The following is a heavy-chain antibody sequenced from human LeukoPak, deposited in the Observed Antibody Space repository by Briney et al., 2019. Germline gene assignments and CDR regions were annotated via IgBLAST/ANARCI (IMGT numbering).Heavy chain of an antibody. CDR2: ISSSSSTI. D-gene: IGHD6-13*01. V-gene: IGHV3-48*01. J-gene: IGHJ3*02. Sequence: GGSLRLSCAASGFTFSSYSMNWVRQAPGKGLEWVSYISSSSSTIYYADSVKGRFTISRDNAKNSLYLQMNSLRAEDTAVYYCARVAQGSSSWSRDAFDIWGQGTMVTVSS. CDR3: ARVAQGSSSWSRDAFDI. CDR1: GFTFSSYS.